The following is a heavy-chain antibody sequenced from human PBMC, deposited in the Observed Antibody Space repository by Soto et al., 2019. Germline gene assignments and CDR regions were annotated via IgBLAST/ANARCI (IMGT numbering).Heavy chain of an antibody. V-gene: IGHV4-61*01. CDR3: AILTKPTAVTTAFRGGYGLDV. D-gene: IGHD4-17*01. J-gene: IGHJ6*02. CDR2: IHSSGST. CDR1: GGSVSSGNYF. Sequence: QVQLQESGPGLLKPSETLSLTCTVSGGSVSSGNYFWSWIRQPPGEGLEWIGYIHSSGSTNYNPSLKSRVTVSVDTSRNQFSLKLTSVAAADTAVYYCAILTKPTAVTTAFRGGYGLDVWGQGTTVTVSS.